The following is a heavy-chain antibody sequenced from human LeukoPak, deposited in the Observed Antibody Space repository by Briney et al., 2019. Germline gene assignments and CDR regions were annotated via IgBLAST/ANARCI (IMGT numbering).Heavy chain of an antibody. Sequence: GGSLRLSCAASGFTVSSNYMSWVRQAPEKGLEWVSAISGSGGSTYYADSVKGRFTISRDNSKNTLYLQMNSLRAEDTAVYYCAKASSAAGLYYFDYWGQGTLVTVSS. J-gene: IGHJ4*02. CDR1: GFTVSSNY. V-gene: IGHV3-23*01. CDR3: AKASSAAGLYYFDY. D-gene: IGHD6-13*01. CDR2: ISGSGGST.